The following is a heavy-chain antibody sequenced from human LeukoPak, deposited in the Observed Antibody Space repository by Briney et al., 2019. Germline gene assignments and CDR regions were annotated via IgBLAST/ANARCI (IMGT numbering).Heavy chain of an antibody. CDR2: IKQDGSAK. J-gene: IGHJ4*02. V-gene: IGHV3-7*01. CDR3: ARPRGSSGPPNY. D-gene: IGHD6-19*01. Sequence: PGGSLRLSCTASGFTFSDYWMTWVRQAPGKGLEWVANIKQDGSAKYYVDSVKGRFTISRDNAKNSLYLQMDSLRAEDTAVYYCARPRGSSGPPNYWGQGTLVTVSS. CDR1: GFTFSDYW.